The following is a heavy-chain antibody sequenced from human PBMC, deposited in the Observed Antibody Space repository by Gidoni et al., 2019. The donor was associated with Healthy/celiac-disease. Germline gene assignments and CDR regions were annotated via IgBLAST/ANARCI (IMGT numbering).Heavy chain of an antibody. D-gene: IGHD3-9*01. V-gene: IGHV3-23*01. J-gene: IGHJ4*02. CDR2: ISGSGGST. CDR3: AKENGYDILTGYYLYYFDY. Sequence: EVQPLASGGGLVQPGGSLRLSCAAAGFTFSSYAMSWVRQAPGKGLEWFSAISGSGGSTNYADSVKGRFTISRDNSKNTLYLQMNSLRADDTAVYYCAKENGYDILTGYYLYYFDYWGQVTLVTVSS. CDR1: GFTFSSYA.